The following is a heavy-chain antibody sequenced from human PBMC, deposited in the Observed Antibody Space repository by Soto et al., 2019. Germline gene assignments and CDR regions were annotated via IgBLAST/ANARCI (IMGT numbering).Heavy chain of an antibody. CDR1: GFTFSSYA. CDR2: ITDGGGST. V-gene: IGHV3-23*01. J-gene: IGHJ6*03. D-gene: IGHD3-16*01. Sequence: GGSLRLSCAASGFTFSSYAMSWVRQAPGKGLEWVAVITDGGGSTYYADSVKGRFTMSRDNSNNTLFLQMNSLRSEDTAIYYCAKDEYWESHFYYFMDLWGRGTTVTVSS. CDR3: AKDEYWESHFYYFMDL.